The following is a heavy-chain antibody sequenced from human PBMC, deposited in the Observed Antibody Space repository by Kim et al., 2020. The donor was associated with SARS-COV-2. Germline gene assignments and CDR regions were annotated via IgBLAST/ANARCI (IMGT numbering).Heavy chain of an antibody. D-gene: IGHD2-15*01. Sequence: GGSLRLSCAASGFTFSSYSMNWVRQAPGKGLEWVSSISSSSSYIYYADSVKGRFTISRDNAKNSLYLQMNSLRAEDTAVYYCASDIVVVVAATLNRDYWGQGTLVTVSS. J-gene: IGHJ4*02. CDR1: GFTFSSYS. V-gene: IGHV3-21*01. CDR2: ISSSSSYI. CDR3: ASDIVVVVAATLNRDY.